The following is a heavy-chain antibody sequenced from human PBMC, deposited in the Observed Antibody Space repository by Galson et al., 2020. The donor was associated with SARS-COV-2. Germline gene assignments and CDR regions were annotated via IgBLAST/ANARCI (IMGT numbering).Heavy chain of an antibody. V-gene: IGHV4-39*01. CDR2: IYYSGST. CDR1: GGSISSSSYY. J-gene: IGHJ3*02. D-gene: IGHD1-26*01. Sequence: SETLSLTCTVSGGSISSSSYYWGWIRQPPGKGLEWIGSIYYSGSTYYNPSLKSRVTISVDTSKNQFSLKLSAVTAADTAVYYCASGVIVGATKGGPGAFDIWGQGTRVTVSS. CDR3: ASGVIVGATKGGPGAFDI.